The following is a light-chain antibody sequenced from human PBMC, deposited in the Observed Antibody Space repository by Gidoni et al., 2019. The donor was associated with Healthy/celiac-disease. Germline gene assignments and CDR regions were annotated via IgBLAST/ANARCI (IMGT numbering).Light chain of an antibody. CDR3: QQRSNWPPALT. J-gene: IGKJ4*01. V-gene: IGKV3-11*01. CDR1: QSVSSY. Sequence: EIVLTQSPATLSLSPGERATLSCRASQSVSSYLAWSQQKPGQAPRLLIYDASNRATGIPARFSGSGSRTDFTLTISSLAPEAFAVYYCQQRSNWPPALTFGGGTKVEIQ. CDR2: DAS.